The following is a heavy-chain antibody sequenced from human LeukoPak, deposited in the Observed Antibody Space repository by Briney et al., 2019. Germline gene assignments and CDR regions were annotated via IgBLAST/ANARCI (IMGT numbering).Heavy chain of an antibody. CDR3: AKDHGNSHAFDN. D-gene: IGHD4-23*01. CDR1: GFTFSSYG. J-gene: IGHJ3*02. Sequence: PGGSLRLSCAASGFTFSSYGMHWVRQAPGKGLEWVAVISYDGSNKYYADSVKGRFTISRDNSKNTLYLQMNSLRAEDTAVYYCAKDHGNSHAFDNWGQGTMVTVSS. CDR2: ISYDGSNK. V-gene: IGHV3-30*18.